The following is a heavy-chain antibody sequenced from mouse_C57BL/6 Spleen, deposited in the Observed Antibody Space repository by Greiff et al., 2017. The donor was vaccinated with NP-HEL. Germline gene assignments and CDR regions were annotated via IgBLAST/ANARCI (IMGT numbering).Heavy chain of an antibody. V-gene: IGHV1-39*01. D-gene: IGHD2-5*01. CDR3: ARSHYYSNSRRYFDY. CDR2: INPNYGTT. J-gene: IGHJ2*01. CDR1: GYSFTDYN. Sequence: VHVKQSGPELVKPGASVKISCKASGYSFTDYNMNWVKQSNGKSLEWIGVINPNYGTTSYNQKFKGKATLTVDQSSSTAYMQLNSLTSEDSAVYYCARSHYYSNSRRYFDYWGQGTTLTVSS.